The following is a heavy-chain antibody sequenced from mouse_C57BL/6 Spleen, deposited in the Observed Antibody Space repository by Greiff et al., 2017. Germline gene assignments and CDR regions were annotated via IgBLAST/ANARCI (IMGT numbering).Heavy chain of an antibody. Sequence: QVQLQQPGAELVMPGASVKLSCKASGYTFTSYWMHWVKQRPGQGLEWIGEIDPSDSYTNYNQKFKGKSTLTVDKSSRTAYMQLSILTSEDSAVYVCARGYYDYDWYYFDYWGQGTTLTVSS. D-gene: IGHD2-4*01. CDR3: ARGYYDYDWYYFDY. V-gene: IGHV1-69*01. J-gene: IGHJ2*01. CDR2: IDPSDSYT. CDR1: GYTFTSYW.